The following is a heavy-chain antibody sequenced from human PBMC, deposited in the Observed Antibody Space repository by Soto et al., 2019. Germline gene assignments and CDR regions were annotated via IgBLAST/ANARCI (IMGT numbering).Heavy chain of an antibody. CDR3: ARDPPYSSGWYAGFDP. CDR2: ISAYNGNT. J-gene: IGHJ5*02. CDR1: GYTFTSFG. V-gene: IGHV1-18*01. D-gene: IGHD6-19*01. Sequence: ASVKVSCKASGYTFTSFGISWVRQAPGQGLEWMGWISAYNGNTNYAQKLQGRVTMTTDTSTSTAYMELRSLRSDDTAVYYCARDPPYSSGWYAGFDPWGQGTLVTVSS.